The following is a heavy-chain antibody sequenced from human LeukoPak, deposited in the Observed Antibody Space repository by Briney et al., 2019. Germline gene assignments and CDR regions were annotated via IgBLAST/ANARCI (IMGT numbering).Heavy chain of an antibody. D-gene: IGHD5-24*01. CDR1: GGSISSYH. CDR2: IYQSGST. J-gene: IGHJ3*02. CDR3: ARRDGDI. V-gene: IGHV4-59*08. Sequence: SETLSLTCSVSGGSISSYHWTWIRQPPGKRPEWIGYIYQSGSTNYNPSLKSRVTISVDTSKNQLSLKLSSVTAADTAVYYCARRDGDIWGQGTMVTVSS.